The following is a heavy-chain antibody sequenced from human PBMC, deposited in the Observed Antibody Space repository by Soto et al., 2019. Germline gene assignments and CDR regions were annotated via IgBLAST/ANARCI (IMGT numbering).Heavy chain of an antibody. CDR3: ASDTGHASGYTLYYYGMDV. CDR1: GGSTRTSTW. Sequence: KTSETLSLTCDVSGGSTRTSTWWTWVRQPPGKGLEWIGEISHSGITNYNPSLKSRVTISADMSMNQLSLQLTSVTAADTAVYFCASDTGHASGYTLYYYGMDVWGPGTTVTVSS. CDR2: ISHSGIT. D-gene: IGHD3-3*01. V-gene: IGHV4-4*02. J-gene: IGHJ6*02.